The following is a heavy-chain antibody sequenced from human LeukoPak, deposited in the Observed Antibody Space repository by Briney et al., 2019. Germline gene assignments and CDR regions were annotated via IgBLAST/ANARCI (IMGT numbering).Heavy chain of an antibody. J-gene: IGHJ4*02. V-gene: IGHV3-23*01. CDR2: ISGSGGST. Sequence: PGGSPRLSCAASGFTFSSYAMSWVRQAPGKGLEWVSAISGSGGSTYYADSVKGRFTISRDNSKNTLYLQMNSLRAEDTAVYYCAKGGDFWSEIDYWGQGTLVTVSS. D-gene: IGHD3-3*01. CDR3: AKGGDFWSEIDY. CDR1: GFTFSSYA.